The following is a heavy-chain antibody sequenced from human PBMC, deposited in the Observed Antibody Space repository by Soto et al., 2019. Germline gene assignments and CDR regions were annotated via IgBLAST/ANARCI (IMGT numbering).Heavy chain of an antibody. CDR3: AMEYCSSTGCYRDY. J-gene: IGHJ4*02. CDR1: GYTFSTYY. CDR2: INPSGGST. V-gene: IGHV1-46*01. D-gene: IGHD2-2*02. Sequence: ASVKVSCKASGYTFSTYYMHWVRQAPGQGYEWMGIINPSGGSTTYAQKFQGRVTMTRDTSTTTVYMELSSLRSEDTAVYYCAMEYCSSTGCYRDYWGQGTLVTVSS.